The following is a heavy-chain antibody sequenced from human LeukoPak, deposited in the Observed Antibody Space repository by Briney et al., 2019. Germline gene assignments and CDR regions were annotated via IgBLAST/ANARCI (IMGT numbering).Heavy chain of an antibody. Sequence: SETPSLTCILSGGSLRNYYWNSIRQPPGNGLEWVGYTSDSGSTYYNPSLKSRATLSVDRSNNQFSLKLTSATAADTAVYYSARWHSSGRYFDYWGQGTLVTVSS. CDR2: TSDSGST. CDR1: GGSLRNYY. J-gene: IGHJ4*02. CDR3: ARWHSSGRYFDY. V-gene: IGHV4-59*01. D-gene: IGHD6-19*01.